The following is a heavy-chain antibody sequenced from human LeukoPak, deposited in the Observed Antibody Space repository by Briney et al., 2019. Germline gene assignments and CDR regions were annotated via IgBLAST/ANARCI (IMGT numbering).Heavy chain of an antibody. CDR1: GGSFSGYY. J-gene: IGHJ4*02. D-gene: IGHD4-17*01. V-gene: IGHV4-34*01. CDR2: INHSGST. CDR3: ARVPGGDYEYAFNDY. Sequence: SETLSLTCAVYGGSFSGYYWSWIRQPPGKGLEWIGEINHSGSTNHNPSLKSRVTISVDTSKNQFSLKLSSVTAADTAVYYCARVPGGDYEYAFNDYWGQGTLVTVSS.